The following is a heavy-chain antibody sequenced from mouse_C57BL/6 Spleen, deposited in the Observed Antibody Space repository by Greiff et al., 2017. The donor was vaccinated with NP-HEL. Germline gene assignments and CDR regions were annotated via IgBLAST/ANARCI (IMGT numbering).Heavy chain of an antibody. J-gene: IGHJ2*01. V-gene: IGHV1-55*01. CDR3: ASRSTMVTYFDY. D-gene: IGHD2-2*01. Sequence: QVQLKQPGAELVKPGASVKMSCKASGYTFTSYWITWVKQRPGQGLEWIGDIYPGSGSTNYNEKFKSKATLTVDTSSSTAYMQLSSLTSEDSAVYYCASRSTMVTYFDYWGQGTTLTVSS. CDR1: GYTFTSYW. CDR2: IYPGSGST.